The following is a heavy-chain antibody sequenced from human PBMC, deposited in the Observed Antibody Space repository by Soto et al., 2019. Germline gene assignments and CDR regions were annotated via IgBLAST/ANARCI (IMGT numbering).Heavy chain of an antibody. J-gene: IGHJ4*02. V-gene: IGHV3-33*01. CDR1: GFTFSSYG. Sequence: GGSLRLSCAASGFTFSSYGMHWVRQAPGKGLEWVAVIWYDGSNKYYADSVKGRFTISRDNSKNTLYLQMNSLRAEDTAVYYCARDSRATGSGLIDYWGQGTLVTVSS. D-gene: IGHD3-10*01. CDR2: IWYDGSNK. CDR3: ARDSRATGSGLIDY.